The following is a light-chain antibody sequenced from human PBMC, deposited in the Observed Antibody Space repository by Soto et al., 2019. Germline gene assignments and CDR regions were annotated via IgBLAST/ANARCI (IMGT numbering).Light chain of an antibody. J-gene: IGKJ4*01. V-gene: IGKV1-6*01. CDR3: LQDYNYPLA. CDR2: ASS. Sequence: AIQMTQSPSSLSASVGDRVTITCRASQGIRNDLGWYQQKPGKAPKLLIYASSSLQSGVPSRFSCSGSGTDFTLTISSLQPEDFATYYCLQDYNYPLAFGGGTKVEIK. CDR1: QGIRND.